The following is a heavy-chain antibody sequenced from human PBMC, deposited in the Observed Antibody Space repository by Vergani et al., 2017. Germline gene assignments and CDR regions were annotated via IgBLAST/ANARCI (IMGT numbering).Heavy chain of an antibody. J-gene: IGHJ5*02. CDR2: ISSRSSYI. D-gene: IGHD3-3*01. CDR3: AKDSRNFGVVKGSFWFDP. CDR1: GFTFSSYS. V-gene: IGHV3-21*04. Sequence: EVQLVESGGGLVKPGGSLRLSCAASGFTFSSYSMNWVRQAPGKGLEWVSSISSRSSYIYYADSVKGRFTISRDNAKNSLYLQMNSLRAEDTALYYCAKDSRNFGVVKGSFWFDPWGQGTLVTVSS.